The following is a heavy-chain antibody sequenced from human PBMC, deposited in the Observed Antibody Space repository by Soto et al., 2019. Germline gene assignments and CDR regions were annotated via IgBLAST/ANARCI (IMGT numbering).Heavy chain of an antibody. CDR1: GFTFSSYA. Sequence: EVQLLESGGGLVQPGGSLRLSCAASGFTFSSYAMSWVRQAPGKGLEWVSAIRGSGGSTYYADSVKGRFTISRDNSKNTLYLQMNSLRAEDTAVYYCASPHEDFWSVPHWGQGTLVTVSS. D-gene: IGHD3-3*01. J-gene: IGHJ4*02. V-gene: IGHV3-23*01. CDR3: ASPHEDFWSVPH. CDR2: IRGSGGST.